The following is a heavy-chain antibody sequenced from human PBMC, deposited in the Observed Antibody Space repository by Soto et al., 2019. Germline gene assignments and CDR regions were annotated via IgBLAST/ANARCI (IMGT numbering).Heavy chain of an antibody. J-gene: IGHJ4*02. CDR3: AGHRGNTYGPYDG. CDR2: IYHSGST. Sequence: PSETLSLTCADSGGSISSGGYSWSWIRQPPGKGLEWIGYIYHSGSTYYNPSLKSRVTISVDRSKNQFSLNLNSVTAADTAMYYGAGHRGNTYGPYDGWGQGTLVTVSS. V-gene: IGHV4-30-2*01. D-gene: IGHD5-18*01. CDR1: GGSISSGGYS.